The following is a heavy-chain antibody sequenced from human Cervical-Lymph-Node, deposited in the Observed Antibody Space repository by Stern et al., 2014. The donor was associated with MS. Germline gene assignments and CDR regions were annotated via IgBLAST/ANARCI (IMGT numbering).Heavy chain of an antibody. V-gene: IGHV3-30*03. CDR3: ARDYEDTSMLFDH. CDR1: GFTFSSYG. Sequence: VQLVESGGAVVQPGRSLRLSCAASGFTFSSYGMHWVRQAPGQGLEWVTVISYDGNHKSYAASVKGRFTISRDNSKNTLHLQMNSVTPDDTAIYYCARDYEDTSMLFDHWGQGTLVTVSS. CDR2: ISYDGNHK. J-gene: IGHJ4*02. D-gene: IGHD2-8*01.